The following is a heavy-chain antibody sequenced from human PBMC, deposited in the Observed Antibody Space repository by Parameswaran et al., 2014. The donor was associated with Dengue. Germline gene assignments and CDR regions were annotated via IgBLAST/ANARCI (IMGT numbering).Heavy chain of an antibody. CDR3: AKDSTGYNWNEWFDY. Sequence: VRQAPGKGLEWVAVISYDGSNKYYADSVKGRFTISRDNSKNTLYLQMNSLRAEDTAVYYCAKDSTGYNWNEWFDYVGPGNPGHRLL. D-gene: IGHD1-20*01. V-gene: IGHV3-30*18. J-gene: IGHJ4*02. CDR2: ISYDGSNK.